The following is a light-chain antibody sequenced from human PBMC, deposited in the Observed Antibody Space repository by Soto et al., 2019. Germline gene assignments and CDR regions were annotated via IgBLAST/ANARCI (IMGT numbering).Light chain of an antibody. J-gene: IGKJ5*01. CDR1: QSVNSN. Sequence: EIVMTQSPATLSVSPGERATLSCSASQSVNSNYLAWYQQKPGQAPRLLIYSISKRATDIPDRFSGSGSGTEFTLTISSLQPEDVATYYCQQHGQWPITFGQGTRLEI. V-gene: IGKV3D-15*01. CDR2: SIS. CDR3: QQHGQWPIT.